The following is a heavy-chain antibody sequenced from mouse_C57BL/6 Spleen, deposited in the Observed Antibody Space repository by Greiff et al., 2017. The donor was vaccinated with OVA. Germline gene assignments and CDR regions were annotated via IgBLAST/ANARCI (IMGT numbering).Heavy chain of an antibody. CDR2: IYPVGGET. J-gene: IGHJ2*01. CDR1: GYTFTDHF. Sequence: QVHVKQSGAELASPGASVTLSCKASGYTFTDHFMNWVKQRPGQGLEWIGRIYPVGGETNYNQKFMGKATFSVDRSSSTVYMVLNSLTSEDPAVYYCGRVEYFDYWGQGTTLTVSS. D-gene: IGHD1-3*01. V-gene: IGHV1-11*01. CDR3: GRVEYFDY.